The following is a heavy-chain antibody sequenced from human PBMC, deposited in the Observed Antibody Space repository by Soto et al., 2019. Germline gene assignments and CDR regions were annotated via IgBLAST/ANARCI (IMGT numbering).Heavy chain of an antibody. CDR1: GFTFNTYT. J-gene: IGHJ4*02. V-gene: IGHV3-48*01. D-gene: IGHD2-2*01. CDR2: ISSSSRTI. CDR3: SRDRAYQPLPEY. Sequence: EVQLVEFGGGLAQPGGSLRLSCAASGFTFNTYTMNWVRQAPGKGLEWVSYISSSSRTIYYADSVKGRFTISRDNAKNSLYLQMNSRRAEDTAAYYCSRDRAYQPLPEYWGQGTLVTVSS.